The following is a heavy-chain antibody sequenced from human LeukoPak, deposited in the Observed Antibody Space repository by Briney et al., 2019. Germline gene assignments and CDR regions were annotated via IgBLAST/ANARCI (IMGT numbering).Heavy chain of an antibody. CDR1: GFTFSSYW. V-gene: IGHV3-7*01. J-gene: IGHJ5*02. Sequence: PGGSLRLSCAASGFTFSSYWMSWVRQAPGKGLEWVANINQDGGEKNYVDSVKGRFTISRDNAKNSLYLQINGLRAEDTAVYYCSSAGRPATTWFDPWGQGTLVTVSS. D-gene: IGHD1-26*01. CDR2: INQDGGEK. CDR3: SSAGRPATTWFDP.